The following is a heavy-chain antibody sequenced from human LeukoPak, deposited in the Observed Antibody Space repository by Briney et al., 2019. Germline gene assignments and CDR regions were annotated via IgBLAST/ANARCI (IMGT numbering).Heavy chain of an antibody. J-gene: IGHJ4*02. Sequence: GWSVSHTCSSTGFIFSTYRMTWLGPPGGRGRAGVGNIKQGESEQYYVASVKGRLTIARDNAKNSLYLQMNSLGAKDTAVYYCARATGSGIMYYYDSSGYSLDYGGQGTLVTVSS. V-gene: IGHV3-7*01. CDR2: IKQGESEQ. D-gene: IGHD3-22*01. CDR1: GFIFSTYR. CDR3: ARATGSGIMYYYDSSGYSLDY.